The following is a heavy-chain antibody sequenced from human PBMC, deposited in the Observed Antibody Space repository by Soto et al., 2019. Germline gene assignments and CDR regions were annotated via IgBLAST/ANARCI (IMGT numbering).Heavy chain of an antibody. CDR2: IYYSGST. CDR1: GGSISSYY. J-gene: IGHJ5*02. D-gene: IGHD3-3*01. V-gene: IGHV4-59*01. CDR3: ARQPKYYDFWSGYNWFDP. Sequence: SETLSLTCTVSGGSISSYYWSWIRQPPGKGLEWIGYIYYSGSTNYNPSLKSRVTISVDTSKNQFSLKLSSVTAADTAVYYCARQPKYYDFWSGYNWFDPWGQGTLVTVSS.